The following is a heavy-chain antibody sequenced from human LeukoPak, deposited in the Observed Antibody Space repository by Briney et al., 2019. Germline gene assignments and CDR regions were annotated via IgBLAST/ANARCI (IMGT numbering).Heavy chain of an antibody. CDR3: ASENGIRYFDWLFDY. CDR1: GFTFSSYA. D-gene: IGHD3-9*01. V-gene: IGHV3-30*04. CDR2: ISYDGSNK. Sequence: GGSLRLSCAASGFTFSSYAMHWVRQAPGKGLERVAVISYDGSNKYYADSVKGRFTISRDNSKNTLYLQMNSLRAEDTAVYYCASENGIRYFDWLFDYWGQGTLVTVSS. J-gene: IGHJ4*02.